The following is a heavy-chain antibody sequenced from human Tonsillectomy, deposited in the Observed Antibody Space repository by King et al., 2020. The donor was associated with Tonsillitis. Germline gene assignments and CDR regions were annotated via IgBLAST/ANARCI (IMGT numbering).Heavy chain of an antibody. V-gene: IGHV3-53*01. CDR3: ARGPWHYDYVWGTDTFDI. D-gene: IGHD3-16*01. J-gene: IGHJ3*02. Sequence: EVQLVESGGGLIQPGGSLRLSCAASGFTVSNNYMSWVRQAPGKGLEWVSVIYSGGSTYYADSVKGRFTISRDNSKNTLYLQMNSLRAEDTAVYYCARGPWHYDYVWGTDTFDIWGQGTMVTVSS. CDR1: GFTVSNNY. CDR2: IYSGGST.